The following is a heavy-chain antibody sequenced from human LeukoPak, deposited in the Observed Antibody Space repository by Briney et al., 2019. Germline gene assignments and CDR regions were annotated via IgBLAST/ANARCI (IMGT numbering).Heavy chain of an antibody. CDR2: IYYSGST. D-gene: IGHD2-15*01. CDR3: ARATVADYYFDY. CDR1: GGSISSYY. Sequence: SETLSLTCTVSGGSISSYYWSWIRQPPGKGLEWIGYIYYSGSTNYNPSLKSRVTISVDTSKNQFSLKLSSVTAADAAVYYCARATVADYYFDYWGQGTLVTVSS. J-gene: IGHJ4*02. V-gene: IGHV4-59*01.